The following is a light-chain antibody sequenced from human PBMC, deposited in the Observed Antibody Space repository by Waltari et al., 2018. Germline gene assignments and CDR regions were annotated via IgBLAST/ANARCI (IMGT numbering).Light chain of an antibody. J-gene: IGKJ5*01. Sequence: IRMTQSPSTVSASVGDTVTLTCRASQGISHWLAWYQQRQGKAPKLLIYAASNLQPGVPSRFSGSGSVTDFTLTITDLQPEDFGTYFCQQTNTFPLTFGQGTRLEIK. CDR3: QQTNTFPLT. V-gene: IGKV1-12*01. CDR2: AAS. CDR1: QGISHW.